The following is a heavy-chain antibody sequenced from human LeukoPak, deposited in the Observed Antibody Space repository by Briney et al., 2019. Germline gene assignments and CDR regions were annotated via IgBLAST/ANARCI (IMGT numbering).Heavy chain of an antibody. CDR2: ISHDGNNK. CDR3: ARDSGYSWAGWLTYYMGV. Sequence: GGSLRLSCAASGFPFSDYGMYWVRQAPGKGLEWLAVISHDGNNKYYADSVKGRITISRDNSKNTLYLQMNSLRAEDTAVYYCARDSGYSWAGWLTYYMGVWGKGTTVTVSS. V-gene: IGHV3-30*03. D-gene: IGHD5-18*01. J-gene: IGHJ6*03. CDR1: GFPFSDYG.